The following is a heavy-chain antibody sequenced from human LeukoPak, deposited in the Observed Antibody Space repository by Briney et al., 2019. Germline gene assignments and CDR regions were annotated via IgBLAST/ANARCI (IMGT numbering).Heavy chain of an antibody. V-gene: IGHV4-38-2*02. Sequence: SETLSLTCTVSGYSISSGYYWGWIRQPPGKGLEWIGSIYHSGSTYYNPSLKSRVTTSVDTSKNQFSLKLSSVTAADTAVYYCARDRGYSGFWYFDLWGRGTLVTVSS. CDR2: IYHSGST. J-gene: IGHJ2*01. CDR3: ARDRGYSGFWYFDL. CDR1: GYSISSGYY. D-gene: IGHD5-12*01.